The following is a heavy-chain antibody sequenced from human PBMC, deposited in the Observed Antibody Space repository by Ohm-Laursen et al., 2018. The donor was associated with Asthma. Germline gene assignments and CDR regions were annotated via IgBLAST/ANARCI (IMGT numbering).Heavy chain of an antibody. D-gene: IGHD5-12*01. J-gene: IGHJ4*02. V-gene: IGHV3-30*03. CDR2: ISYDGSNK. Sequence: SLRLSCSASGFTFTSYDMYWVRQAPGKGLEFVAVISYDGSNKYYADSVKGRFTISRDNSKNTLYLQMNSLRAEDTAVYYCARDKDSGYGIIDYWGQGTLVTVSS. CDR3: ARDKDSGYGIIDY. CDR1: GFTFTSYD.